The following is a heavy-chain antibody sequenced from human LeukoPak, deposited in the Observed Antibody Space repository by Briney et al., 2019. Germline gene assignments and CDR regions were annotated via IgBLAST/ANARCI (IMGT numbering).Heavy chain of an antibody. D-gene: IGHD1-26*01. Sequence: PSQTLSLTCAGSGGSISSGGYSWSWIRQPPGKGLEWIGSIYYSGSTYYNPSLKSRVTISVDTSKNQFSLKLSSVTAADTAVYYCASQIVGASVWGQGTLVTVSS. CDR2: IYYSGST. J-gene: IGHJ4*02. V-gene: IGHV4-30-2*03. CDR1: GGSISSGGYS. CDR3: ASQIVGASV.